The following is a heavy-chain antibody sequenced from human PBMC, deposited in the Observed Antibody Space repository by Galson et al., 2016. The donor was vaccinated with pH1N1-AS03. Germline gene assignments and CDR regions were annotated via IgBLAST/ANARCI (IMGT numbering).Heavy chain of an antibody. CDR3: AREECSSSSCRRDQNYYMDV. CDR2: MNPDSGNT. D-gene: IGHD2-2*01. J-gene: IGHJ6*03. CDR1: GYTFTTYD. V-gene: IGHV1-8*03. Sequence: SVKVSCKASGYTFTTYDINWVRQAPGQGLEWMGWMNPDSGNTGYAPSFQGRVTITRDTSISTAYMDLSTLISEDTAMYYCAREECSSSSCRRDQNYYMDVWGKGTTVTVSS.